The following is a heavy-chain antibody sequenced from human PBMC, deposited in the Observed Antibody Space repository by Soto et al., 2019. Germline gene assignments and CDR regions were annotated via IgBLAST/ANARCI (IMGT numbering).Heavy chain of an antibody. CDR2: ISAYNGNT. D-gene: IGHD2-2*01. Sequence: QVQLVQSGAEVKKPGASVKVSCKASGYTFTSYGISWVRQAPGQGLEWMGWISAYNGNTNYAQKLQGRVTMTTDTSTSTAYMELRSLRSDATAVYYCARGREDIVLVPAATPFDYWGQGTLVTVSS. CDR1: GYTFTSYG. CDR3: ARGREDIVLVPAATPFDY. J-gene: IGHJ4*02. V-gene: IGHV1-18*01.